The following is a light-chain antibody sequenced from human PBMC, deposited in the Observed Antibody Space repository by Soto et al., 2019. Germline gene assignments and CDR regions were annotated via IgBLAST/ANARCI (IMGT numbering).Light chain of an antibody. Sequence: QSALTQPPSASGSPGQSVTISCTGTSSDVGGYNYVSWYQQHPGKAPKLMICEVSKRPSGVPDRFSGSKSGNTASLTVSGLQAEDEADYYCSSYAGSNFVVFGGGTQLTVL. CDR1: SSDVGGYNY. V-gene: IGLV2-8*01. J-gene: IGLJ2*01. CDR2: EVS. CDR3: SSYAGSNFVV.